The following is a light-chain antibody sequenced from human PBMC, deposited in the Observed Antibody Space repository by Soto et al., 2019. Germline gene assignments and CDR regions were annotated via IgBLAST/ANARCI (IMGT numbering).Light chain of an antibody. CDR1: QSVSSY. Sequence: EIALTQSPATLSLSPGERATLTCRASQSVSSYLAWYQQKPGQAPRVLIFGASGRATGIPDRFSGSGSGTDFTLTISRLEPEDFAVYYCQQYGSLSGTFGQGTKVDIK. CDR3: QQYGSLSGT. V-gene: IGKV3-20*01. CDR2: GAS. J-gene: IGKJ1*01.